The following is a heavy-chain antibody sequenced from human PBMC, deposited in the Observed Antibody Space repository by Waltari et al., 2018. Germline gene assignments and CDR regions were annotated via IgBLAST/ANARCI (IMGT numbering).Heavy chain of an antibody. D-gene: IGHD5-12*01. CDR3: ATYIGASVGTAAFDV. CDR2: VSYSGNT. CDR1: GVSITSNRLY. V-gene: IGHV4-39*01. J-gene: IGHJ3*01. Sequence: QLQLQASGPRLVRPSETLSLICRVSGVSITSNRLYWVWFRQSPAQGLEWIGPVSYSGNTYISPSLKSRVSVSRDTSKNQVSLILGSVTAADMAVYYCATYIGASVGTAAFDVWGQGTMVTVSS.